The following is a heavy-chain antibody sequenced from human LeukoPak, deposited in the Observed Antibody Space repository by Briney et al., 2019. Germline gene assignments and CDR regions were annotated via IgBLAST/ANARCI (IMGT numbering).Heavy chain of an antibody. V-gene: IGHV1-2*02. D-gene: IGHD3-10*01. CDR3: ARDVVVRGVTLVYGMDV. CDR1: GYTFTGYY. CDR2: INPNSGGT. J-gene: IGHJ6*02. Sequence: ASVKVSCKASGYTFTGYYMHWVRQAPGQGLEWMGWINPNSGGTNFEQKFQGRVTMTRDTSISTVYLELSRLRSDDTAVYYCARDVVVRGVTLVYGMDVWGQGTTVTVSS.